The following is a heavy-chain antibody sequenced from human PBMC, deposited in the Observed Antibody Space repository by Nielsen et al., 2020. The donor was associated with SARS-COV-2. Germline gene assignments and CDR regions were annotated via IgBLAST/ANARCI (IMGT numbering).Heavy chain of an antibody. CDR1: GFTVSSNY. Sequence: GGSLRLSYAASGFTVSSNYMSWIRQAPGKGLEWVSYISSSSSYAKYADSVKGRFTISRDNAKNSLFLQMSSLRAEDTAVYYCARDRTDLYGYYYYAMDVWGQGTTVTVSS. CDR2: ISSSSSYA. V-gene: IGHV3-11*05. D-gene: IGHD3/OR15-3a*01. CDR3: ARDRTDLYGYYYYAMDV. J-gene: IGHJ6*02.